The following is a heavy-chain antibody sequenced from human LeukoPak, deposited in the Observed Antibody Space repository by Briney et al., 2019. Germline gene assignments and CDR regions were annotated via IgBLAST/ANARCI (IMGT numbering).Heavy chain of an antibody. D-gene: IGHD1-14*01. J-gene: IGHJ6*02. CDR2: IYHSGST. CDR3: ATASVPDLRGMDV. CDR1: GGSISTGGYY. V-gene: IGHV4-30-2*01. Sequence: PSETLSLTCTVSGGSISTGGYYWTWIRQHPGKGLEWIGYIYHSGSTYYNPSLKSRVTISVDRSKNQFSLKLSSVTAADTAVYYCATASVPDLRGMDVWGQGTTVTVSS.